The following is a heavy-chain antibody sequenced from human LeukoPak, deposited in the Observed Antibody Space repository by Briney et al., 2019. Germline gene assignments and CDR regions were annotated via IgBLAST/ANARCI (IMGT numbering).Heavy chain of an antibody. CDR3: ARVRGYTYADY. CDR1: GFILSSYS. CDR2: ISSSSSTI. Sequence: PGGSLRLSCAASGFILSSYSMNWVRQAPGKGLEWVSYISSSSSTIYYADSVKGRFTISRDNAKNSLHLQMNSLRDEDTAVYYCARVRGYTYADYWGQGTLVTVSS. D-gene: IGHD5-18*01. V-gene: IGHV3-48*02. J-gene: IGHJ4*02.